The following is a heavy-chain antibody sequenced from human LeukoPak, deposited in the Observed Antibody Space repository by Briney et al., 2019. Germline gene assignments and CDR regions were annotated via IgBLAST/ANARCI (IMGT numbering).Heavy chain of an antibody. J-gene: IGHJ4*02. Sequence: NPSETLSLTCAVYGGSFSGYYWSWIRQPPGKGLEWIGEINHSGSTNYNPSLKSRVTISVDTSKNQFSLKLSSVTAADTAVYYCARYDAFSFDYWGQGTLVTVSS. D-gene: IGHD3-16*01. V-gene: IGHV4-34*01. CDR2: INHSGST. CDR1: GGSFSGYY. CDR3: ARYDAFSFDY.